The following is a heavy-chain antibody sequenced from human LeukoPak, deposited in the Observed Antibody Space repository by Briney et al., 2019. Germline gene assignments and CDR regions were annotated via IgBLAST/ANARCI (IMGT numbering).Heavy chain of an antibody. CDR3: TRGARRSASGDYFDY. Sequence: ASVKVSCKASGYTFTTYYMHWVRQAPGQGLEWMGIINPNGGSTSYAQKFQGRVTTTRDMSTSTVYMELSSLRSEDTAVYYCTRGARRSASGDYFDYWGQGTLVTVSS. J-gene: IGHJ4*02. CDR2: INPNGGST. CDR1: GYTFTTYY. D-gene: IGHD6-25*01. V-gene: IGHV1-46*01.